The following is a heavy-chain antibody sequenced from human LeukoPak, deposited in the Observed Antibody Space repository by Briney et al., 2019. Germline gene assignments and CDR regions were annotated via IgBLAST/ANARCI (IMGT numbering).Heavy chain of an antibody. CDR1: GDSIISYY. CDR2: IYFSGAT. J-gene: IGHJ6*03. Sequence: SETLSLTCTASGDSIISYYWTWIRQSPGKGLEWIGHIYFSGATYYNPSLNSRVTISIDKSKSQFSLKLGSLTAADTAVYYCARGPPLGVGRGFYYMDVWDKGTTVTVSS. V-gene: IGHV4-59*01. D-gene: IGHD3-16*01. CDR3: ARGPPLGVGRGFYYMDV.